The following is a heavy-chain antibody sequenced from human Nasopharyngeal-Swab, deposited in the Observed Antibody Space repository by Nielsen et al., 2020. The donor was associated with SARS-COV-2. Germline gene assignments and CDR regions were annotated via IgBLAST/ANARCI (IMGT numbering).Heavy chain of an antibody. CDR2: IVVPNGNT. CDR1: GFTFTSSA. D-gene: IGHD1-26*01. CDR3: AALNSGSFRY. J-gene: IGHJ4*02. V-gene: IGHV1-58*01. Sequence: SVKVSCKASGFTFTSSALQWVRQPRGQRLEWIGWIVVPNGNTNYAQKFQERVTITRDMSTSTAYMELRGLRSEDTAVYYCAALNSGSFRYWGQGTLVSVSS.